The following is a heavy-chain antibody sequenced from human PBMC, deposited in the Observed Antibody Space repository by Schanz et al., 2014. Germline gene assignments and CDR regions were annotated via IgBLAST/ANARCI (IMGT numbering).Heavy chain of an antibody. CDR3: AKDGPGGSGSYSADGGMDV. CDR1: GFTFSSYA. V-gene: IGHV3-23*04. D-gene: IGHD3-10*01. CDR2: ISGGGGTT. J-gene: IGHJ6*02. Sequence: EVQLVESGGGLVQPGGSLRLSCAASGFTFSSYAMCWVRQAPGKGLEWVSAISGGGGTTYYADSEKGRFTISRDKSKTTVYRQMNSLRAEDTAVYYCAKDGPGGSGSYSADGGMDVWGQGTTVTVSS.